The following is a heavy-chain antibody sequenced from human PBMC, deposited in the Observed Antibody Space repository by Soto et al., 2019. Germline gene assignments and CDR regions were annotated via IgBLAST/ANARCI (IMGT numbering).Heavy chain of an antibody. D-gene: IGHD5-12*01. V-gene: IGHV3-21*01. CDR1: GFTFSSYS. CDR2: ISSSSSYI. Sequence: EVQLVESGGGLVKPGGSLRLSCAASGFTFSSYSMNWVRQAPGKGLEWVSSISSSSSYIYYANSVKGRFTISRDNAKNSLYLQRNSLIVEDTAVYYCARSTVEIVATSLDWFDSWGQGTLVTVSS. J-gene: IGHJ5*01. CDR3: ARSTVEIVATSLDWFDS.